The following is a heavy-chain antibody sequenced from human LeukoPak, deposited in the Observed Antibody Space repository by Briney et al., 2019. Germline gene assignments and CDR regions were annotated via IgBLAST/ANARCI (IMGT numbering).Heavy chain of an antibody. CDR3: ARGNFGDYD. CDR1: GFTFSGFW. D-gene: IGHD4-17*01. J-gene: IGHJ4*01. CDR2: IRQDGRER. V-gene: IGHV3-7*01. Sequence: GGSLRLSCVASGFTFSGFWMSWVRQAPGKGLEWVAHIRQDGRERYYVDSVKGRFTISRDNARNSLFLQMNSLRVEDTALYYCARGNFGDYDWGHGTQVTVCS.